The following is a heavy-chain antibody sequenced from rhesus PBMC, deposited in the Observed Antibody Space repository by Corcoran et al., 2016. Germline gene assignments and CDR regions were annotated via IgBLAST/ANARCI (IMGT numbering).Heavy chain of an antibody. D-gene: IGHD4-23*01. V-gene: IGHV3S4*01. CDR3: TRAYSNYHFDY. J-gene: IGHJ4*01. CDR2: ICSASSYI. Sequence: EVQLVESGGGLVQPGGSLRLSCAASGFTFSDYYMSWVRQAPGKGLEWVSSICSASSYIYYADSVKGRFHISRDNAKNSLSLQMNSLKTEDTAVYYCTRAYSNYHFDYWGQGVLVTVSS. CDR1: GFTFSDYY.